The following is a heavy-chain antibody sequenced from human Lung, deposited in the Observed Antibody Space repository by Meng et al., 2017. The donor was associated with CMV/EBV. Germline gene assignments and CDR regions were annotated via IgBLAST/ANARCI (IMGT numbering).Heavy chain of an antibody. D-gene: IGHD3-22*01. Sequence: TCTVSGGSISSGSYYWSWIRQHPGKGVEWIGYIYYSGRTYYSPSLKSRVTISVDTSKNQFSLKLSSVTAANTAVYYCARVDRSMIVSWGQGTLVTVSS. J-gene: IGHJ4*02. CDR3: ARVDRSMIVS. V-gene: IGHV4-31*03. CDR2: IYYSGRT. CDR1: GGSISSGSYY.